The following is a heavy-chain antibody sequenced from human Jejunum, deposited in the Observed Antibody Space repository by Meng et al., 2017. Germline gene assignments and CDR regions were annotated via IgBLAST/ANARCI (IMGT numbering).Heavy chain of an antibody. J-gene: IGHJ4*02. Sequence: GESLKISCKGPGYRFTSYRIGWVRQMPGKGLESLVTIYPGDSDSKHSPSFQGQVTISVDKSINTAYLQWSSLRDSDTAMYYCARLGVSYSSTTHFDSWGQGTLVTVSS. V-gene: IGHV5-51*01. CDR3: ARLGVSYSSTTHFDS. CDR1: GYRFTSYR. CDR2: IYPGDSDS. D-gene: IGHD6-19*01.